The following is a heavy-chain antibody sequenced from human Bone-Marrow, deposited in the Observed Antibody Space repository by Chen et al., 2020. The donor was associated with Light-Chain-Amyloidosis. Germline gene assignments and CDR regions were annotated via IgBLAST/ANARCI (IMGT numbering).Heavy chain of an antibody. Sequence: QVQLVQSGSELKKPGASVKISCKASGFTFTTYAMTWVRQASGQGLEWMGWINTQTGHPTYAQGFTGRFVFSLDTSVSTASLHISSLKAEDTAVYYCARVDFWTGYYSTFDYWGQGTLVTVSS. V-gene: IGHV7-4-1*02. D-gene: IGHD3-3*01. CDR1: GFTFTTYA. CDR3: ARVDFWTGYYSTFDY. CDR2: INTQTGHP. J-gene: IGHJ4*02.